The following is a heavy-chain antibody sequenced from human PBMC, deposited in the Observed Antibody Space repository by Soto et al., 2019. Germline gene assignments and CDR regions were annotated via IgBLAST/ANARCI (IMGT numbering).Heavy chain of an antibody. J-gene: IGHJ6*02. Sequence: SETLSLTCAVSGASISTNNWWTWVRQPPGKGLEWIGEIYHSGNNNYNPSLKSRVTISVDTSKHQFSLKLTSVTAADTAVYYCARLEYGDSRGYSGMDVWGQGTTVTVSS. CDR3: ARLEYGDSRGYSGMDV. V-gene: IGHV4-4*02. CDR1: GASISTNNW. D-gene: IGHD4-17*01. CDR2: IYHSGNN.